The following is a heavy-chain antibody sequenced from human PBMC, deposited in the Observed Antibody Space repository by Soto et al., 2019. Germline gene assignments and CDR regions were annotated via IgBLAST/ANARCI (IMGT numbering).Heavy chain of an antibody. CDR1: GGSISSGDYY. Sequence: SETLSLTCTVSGGSISSGDYYWSWIRQPPGKGLEWIGYIYYSGSTNYNPSLKSRFTISVDTSKNHFSLKLSSVPAADTAVYYCARHRPGSGGSCYDYWGQGTLVTVSS. J-gene: IGHJ4*02. V-gene: IGHV4-61*08. D-gene: IGHD2-15*01. CDR2: IYYSGST. CDR3: ARHRPGSGGSCYDY.